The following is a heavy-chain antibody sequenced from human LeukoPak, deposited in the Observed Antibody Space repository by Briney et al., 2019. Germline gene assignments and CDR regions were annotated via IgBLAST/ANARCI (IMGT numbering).Heavy chain of an antibody. CDR2: ISWNSGSI. V-gene: IGHV3-9*01. J-gene: IGHJ4*02. D-gene: IGHD3-10*01. Sequence: GRSLRLSCAASGFTFDDYAMHWVRHAPGKGLEWVSGISWNSGSIGYADSVKGRFTISRDNARSSVYLQMNSLTVEDTGIYYCRTDMVGDTDYWGQGTLVAVSS. CDR3: RTDMVGDTDY. CDR1: GFTFDDYA.